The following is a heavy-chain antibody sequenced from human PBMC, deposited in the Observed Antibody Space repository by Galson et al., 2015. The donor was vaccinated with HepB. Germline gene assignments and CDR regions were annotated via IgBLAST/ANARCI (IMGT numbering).Heavy chain of an antibody. J-gene: IGHJ6*03. CDR2: ISSSSSYI. CDR3: ARQVTGVSELLEGDYYYYYYYMDV. CDR1: GFTFSSYS. V-gene: IGHV3-21*04. Sequence: SLRLSCAASGFTFSSYSMNWVRQAPGKGLEWVSSISSSSSYIYYADSVKGRFTISGDNAKNSLYLQMNSLRAEDTAMYYCARQVTGVSELLEGDYYYYYYYMDVWGKGTTVTVSS. D-gene: IGHD1-26*01.